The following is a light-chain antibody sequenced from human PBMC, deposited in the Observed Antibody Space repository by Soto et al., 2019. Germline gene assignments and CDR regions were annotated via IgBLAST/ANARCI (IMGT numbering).Light chain of an antibody. CDR2: SAS. V-gene: IGKV1-27*01. CDR1: QDISVY. J-gene: IGKJ5*01. Sequence: DIQMTQSPSSLSASVGDRVTITCRASQDISVYLDWYQQKPGKVPKLLIYSASTLQSGVPSRFSGSGSGTDFTLTISILQPEDVATYFCQKFNTAPLTFGQGTRLEIK. CDR3: QKFNTAPLT.